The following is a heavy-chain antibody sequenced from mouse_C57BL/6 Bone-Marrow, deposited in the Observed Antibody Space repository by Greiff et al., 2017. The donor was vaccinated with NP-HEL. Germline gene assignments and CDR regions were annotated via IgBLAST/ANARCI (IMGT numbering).Heavy chain of an antibody. CDR2: INPSTGGT. D-gene: IGHD2-2*01. CDR3: ARWLYYFDY. V-gene: IGHV1-42*01. J-gene: IGHJ2*01. Sequence: VQLQQSGPELVKPGASVKMSCKASGYSFTGYYMNWVKQSPEKSLEWIGEINPSTGGTTYNQKFKAKVTLTVDKSSSTAYMQLKSLKSEDSAVYYCARWLYYFDYWGQGTTLTVSS. CDR1: GYSFTGYY.